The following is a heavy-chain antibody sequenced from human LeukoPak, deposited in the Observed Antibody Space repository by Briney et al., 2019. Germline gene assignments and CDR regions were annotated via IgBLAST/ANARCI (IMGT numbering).Heavy chain of an antibody. D-gene: IGHD2-21*01. V-gene: IGHV3-23*01. J-gene: IGHJ4*02. CDR3: ARKSAIFDY. CDR2: ISGRGADT. CDR1: GFTFSNAR. Sequence: GGSLRLSCAASGFTFSNARMSWVRQAPGKGLGWVSGISGRGADTYYADSVKGRFTISRDNSKNTLYLQMNSLRAEDTAVYYCARKSAIFDYWGQGTLVTVSS.